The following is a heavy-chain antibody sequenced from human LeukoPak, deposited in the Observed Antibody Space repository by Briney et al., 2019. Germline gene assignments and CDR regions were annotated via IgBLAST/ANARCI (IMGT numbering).Heavy chain of an antibody. J-gene: IGHJ4*02. Sequence: PGRSLRLSCAASGFTFDDYAMHWVRHAPGKGLEWVSGISWNSGSIGYADSVKGRFTISRDNAKNSLYLQMNSLRAEDTALYYCAKDMGDILTGYYGGGNAIDYWGQGTLVTVSS. D-gene: IGHD3-9*01. V-gene: IGHV3-9*01. CDR2: ISWNSGSI. CDR1: GFTFDDYA. CDR3: AKDMGDILTGYYGGGNAIDY.